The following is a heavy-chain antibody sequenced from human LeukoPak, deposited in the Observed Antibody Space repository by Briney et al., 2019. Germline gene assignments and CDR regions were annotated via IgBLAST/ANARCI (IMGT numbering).Heavy chain of an antibody. CDR1: GYTFTGYY. D-gene: IGHD1-26*01. CDR2: INPIFGTT. J-gene: IGHJ4*02. Sequence: ASVKVSCKASGYTFTGYYMHWVRQAPGQGLEWMGGINPIFGTTNYAQKFQGRVTITADKSTSTAYMELSSLRSEDTAVYYCARLSGNYYGGFYFDYWGQGTLVTVSS. V-gene: IGHV1-69*06. CDR3: ARLSGNYYGGFYFDY.